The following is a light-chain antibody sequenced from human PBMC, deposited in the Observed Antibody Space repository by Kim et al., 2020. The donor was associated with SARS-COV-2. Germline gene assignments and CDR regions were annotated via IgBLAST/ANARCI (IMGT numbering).Light chain of an antibody. J-gene: IGLJ1*01. CDR2: DVT. CDR1: TSDLGTYNY. Sequence: QSALTQPASVSGSPGQSITISCTRTTSDLGTYNYVAWYQQHPDKVPKLMIYDVTKRPSGVSNRFSGSKSGNTASLTISGLQAEDEADYYCSSYRSDSTYVFGTGTKVTVL. CDR3: SSYRSDSTYV. V-gene: IGLV2-14*03.